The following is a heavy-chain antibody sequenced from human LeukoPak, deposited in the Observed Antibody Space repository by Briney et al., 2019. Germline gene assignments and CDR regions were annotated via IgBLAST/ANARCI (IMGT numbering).Heavy chain of an antibody. CDR3: ARDSRYGGGSSSLSTDLDY. CDR2: ISYDGSNK. D-gene: IGHD1-26*01. Sequence: GGSLRLSCAASGFTFSSYAMHWVRQAPGKGLEWVAVISYDGSNKYYADSVKGRFTISRDNSKNTLYLQMNSLRVEDTAVYYCARDSRYGGGSSSLSTDLDYWGQGTLVTVSS. V-gene: IGHV3-30-3*01. J-gene: IGHJ4*02. CDR1: GFTFSSYA.